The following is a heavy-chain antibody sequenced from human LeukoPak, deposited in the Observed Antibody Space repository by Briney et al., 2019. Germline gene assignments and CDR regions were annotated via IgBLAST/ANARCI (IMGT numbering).Heavy chain of an antibody. J-gene: IGHJ4*02. D-gene: IGHD2-2*01. Sequence: GGSLRLSCAASGFTFDDYAMHWARQAPGKGLEWVSGISWNSCSIGYADSVKGRFTISRDNSKNTLFLQMNSLRAEDTAVYYCARVVPAARYTYFDYWGQGTLVTVSS. CDR3: ARVVPAARYTYFDY. CDR1: GFTFDDYA. CDR2: ISWNSCSI. V-gene: IGHV3-9*01.